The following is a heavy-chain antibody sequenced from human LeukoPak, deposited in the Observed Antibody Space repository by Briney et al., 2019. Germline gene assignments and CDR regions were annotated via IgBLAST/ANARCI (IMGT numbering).Heavy chain of an antibody. CDR3: AKGGDGYNYYFDY. CDR2: ISSSSSYI. D-gene: IGHD5-24*01. CDR1: GFTFSSYS. Sequence: GGSLRLSCAASGFTFSSYSMNWVRQAPGKGLEWVSSISSSSSYINYADSVKGRFTISRDNAKNSLYLQMNSLRAEDTAVYYCAKGGDGYNYYFDYWGQETLVTVSS. J-gene: IGHJ4*02. V-gene: IGHV3-21*01.